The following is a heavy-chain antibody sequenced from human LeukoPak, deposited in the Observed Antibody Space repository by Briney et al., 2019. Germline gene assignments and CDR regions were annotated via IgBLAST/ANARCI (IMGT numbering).Heavy chain of an antibody. J-gene: IGHJ5*02. CDR3: AKDRLSAPVAPRFDP. D-gene: IGHD6-6*01. CDR1: GFTVGSNT. V-gene: IGHV3-23*01. Sequence: GGSLRLSCAASGFTVGSNTMSWVRQAPGKGLEWVSGISGSGGNTYYADSVKGRFTISRDNSKSTLYLQMNSLRAEDTALYYCAKDRLSAPVAPRFDPWGQGTQVTVSS. CDR2: ISGSGGNT.